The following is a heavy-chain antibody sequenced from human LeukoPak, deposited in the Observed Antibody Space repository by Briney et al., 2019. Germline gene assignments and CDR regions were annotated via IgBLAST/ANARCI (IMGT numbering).Heavy chain of an antibody. Sequence: GRSLRLSCAASGFTFSSYAMHWVRQAPGKGLEWVAVISYDGSNKYYADSVKGRFTISRDNSKNTLYLQMNSLRAEDTAVYYCARDSVGATNYFDYWGQGSLVTVTS. CDR3: ARDSVGATNYFDY. D-gene: IGHD1-26*01. CDR1: GFTFSSYA. V-gene: IGHV3-30-3*01. CDR2: ISYDGSNK. J-gene: IGHJ4*02.